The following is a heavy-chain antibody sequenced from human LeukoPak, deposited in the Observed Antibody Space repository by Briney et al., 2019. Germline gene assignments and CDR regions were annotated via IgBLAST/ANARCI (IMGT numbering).Heavy chain of an antibody. CDR1: GYTFTSYY. CDR3: ARGLRDSSGREYFQH. J-gene: IGHJ1*01. V-gene: IGHV1-46*01. CDR2: INPSGGST. Sequence: ASVKVSCKASGYTFTSYYMHWVRQAPGQGLEWMGIINPSGGSTSYAQKFQGRVTMTRDMSTSTVYMELYSLRSEDTAVYYCARGLRDSSGREYFQHWGQGTRVTVSS. D-gene: IGHD3-22*01.